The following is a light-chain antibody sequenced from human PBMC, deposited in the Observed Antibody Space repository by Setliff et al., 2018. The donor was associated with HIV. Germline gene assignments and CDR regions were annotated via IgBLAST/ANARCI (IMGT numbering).Light chain of an antibody. V-gene: IGLV2-14*01. Sequence: QSVLTQPASVSGSPGQSITISCTGTSSDVGGYDYVSWYQHHPGKAPKLIIYGVSNRPSGVSSRFSGSQSGNTASLTISGLQSDDEADYYCTSKRTSSSLLYVFGPGTKVTVL. CDR1: SSDVGGYDY. CDR2: GVS. J-gene: IGLJ1*01. CDR3: TSKRTSSSLLYV.